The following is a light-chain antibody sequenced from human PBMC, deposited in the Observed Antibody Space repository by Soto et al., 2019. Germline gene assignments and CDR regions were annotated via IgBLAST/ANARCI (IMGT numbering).Light chain of an antibody. J-gene: IGKJ2*01. CDR3: QQRSNWPPYT. Sequence: EIVLTQSPATLSLSPGERATLSCRASQSVSSYLAWYQHKPGQAPRLLIYDASNRATGIPARFSGSGSGTDFTLTISSLVPEDFAVYYCQQRSNWPPYTFGQGTKLEIK. V-gene: IGKV3-11*01. CDR2: DAS. CDR1: QSVSSY.